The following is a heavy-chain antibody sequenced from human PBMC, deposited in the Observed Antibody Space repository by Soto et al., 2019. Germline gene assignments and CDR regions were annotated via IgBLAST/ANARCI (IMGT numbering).Heavy chain of an antibody. CDR1: GGTFSSYA. V-gene: IGHV1-69*13. J-gene: IGHJ4*02. Sequence: SVTVSCTASGGTFSSYAISWVRQAPGQGLEWMGGIIPIFGTANYAQKFQGRVTITADESTSTAYMELSSLRSEDTAVYYCARTVTYDYVWGSNNYYFDYWGQGTLVTVSS. CDR2: IIPIFGTA. CDR3: ARTVTYDYVWGSNNYYFDY. D-gene: IGHD3-16*01.